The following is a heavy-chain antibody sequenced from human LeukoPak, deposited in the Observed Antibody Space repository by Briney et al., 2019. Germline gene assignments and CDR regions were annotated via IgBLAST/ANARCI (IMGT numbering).Heavy chain of an antibody. CDR3: ARGKGHDYVWGSYRYYDY. CDR2: INHSGST. Sequence: SETLSLTCAVYGGSFSGYYWSWIRQPPGKGLEWIGEINHSGSTNYNPSLKSRVTISVDTSKNQFSLKLSSVTAADTAVYYCARGKGHDYVWGSYRYYDYWGQGTLVTVSS. V-gene: IGHV4-34*01. D-gene: IGHD3-16*02. CDR1: GGSFSGYY. J-gene: IGHJ4*02.